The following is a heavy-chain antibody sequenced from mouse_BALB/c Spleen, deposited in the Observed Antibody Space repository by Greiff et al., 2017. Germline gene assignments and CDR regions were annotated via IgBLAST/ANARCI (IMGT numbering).Heavy chain of an antibody. Sequence: VQLQQSGAELAKPGASVKMSCKASGYTFTSYWMHWVKQRPGQGLEWIGYINPSTGYTEYNQKFKDKATLTADKSSSTAYMQLSSLTSEDSAVYYCARGYYGSSYPYFDYWGQGTTLTVSS. CDR1: GYTFTSYW. D-gene: IGHD1-1*01. V-gene: IGHV1-7*01. J-gene: IGHJ2*01. CDR2: INPSTGYT. CDR3: ARGYYGSSYPYFDY.